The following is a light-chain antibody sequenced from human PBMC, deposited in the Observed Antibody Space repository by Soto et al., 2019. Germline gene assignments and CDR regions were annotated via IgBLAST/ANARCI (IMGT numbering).Light chain of an antibody. CDR3: QQRSNWPPSIT. V-gene: IGKV3D-20*02. Sequence: EIVLTQSPATLSSFPGDRATLSCRASQSVRSDYFAWYQQKPGQPPRVILFGVSTRATAIPDRFSGSGSGTDFTLTISRLEPDDFAVYYCQQRSNWPPSITFGQGTRLEIK. CDR1: QSVRSDY. J-gene: IGKJ5*01. CDR2: GVS.